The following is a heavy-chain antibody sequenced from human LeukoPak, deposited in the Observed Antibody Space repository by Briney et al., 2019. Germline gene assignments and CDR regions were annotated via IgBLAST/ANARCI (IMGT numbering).Heavy chain of an antibody. CDR3: ARVRVATWKYWFDP. CDR1: GYTFTDYY. D-gene: IGHD1-1*01. J-gene: IGHJ5*02. Sequence: GASVKVSCKASGYTFTDYYIHWVRQAPGQGLEWMGWINPNNGATNYAQKFQGRVTMTRDTSISTAYMDLSRLRSDDTAIYYCARVRVATWKYWFDPWGQGRLVTVSS. CDR2: INPNNGAT. V-gene: IGHV1-2*02.